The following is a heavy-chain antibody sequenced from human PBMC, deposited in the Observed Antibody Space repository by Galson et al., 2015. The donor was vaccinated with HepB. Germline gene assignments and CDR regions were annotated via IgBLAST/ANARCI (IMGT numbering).Heavy chain of an antibody. J-gene: IGHJ4*02. CDR1: GFTVSSNY. D-gene: IGHD3-10*01. CDR2: IYSGGST. Sequence: SLRLSCAASGFTVSSNYMSWVRQAPGKGLEWVSVIYSGGSTYYADSVKGRFTISRDNSKNTLYLQMNSLRAEDTAVYYCARDRDPYGRLGYWGQGTLVTVSS. CDR3: ARDRDPYGRLGY. V-gene: IGHV3-53*01.